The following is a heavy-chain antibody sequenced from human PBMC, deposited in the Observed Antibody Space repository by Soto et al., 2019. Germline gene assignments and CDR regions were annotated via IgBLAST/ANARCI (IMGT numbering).Heavy chain of an antibody. CDR1: GGTFSSYA. J-gene: IGHJ6*02. CDR2: IIPIFGTA. Sequence: QVQLVQSGAEVKKPGSSVKVSCTASGGTFSSYAISWVRHAPGQGLEWMEGIIPIFGTANYAQKFQGRVTITADESTSTAYVELSSLRSEDTAVYYCARRSRRSMDTDYYGMYVWGQGTTVTCSS. V-gene: IGHV1-69*01. CDR3: ARRSRRSMDTDYYGMYV.